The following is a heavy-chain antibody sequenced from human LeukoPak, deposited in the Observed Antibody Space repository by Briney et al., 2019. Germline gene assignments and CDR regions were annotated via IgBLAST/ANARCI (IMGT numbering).Heavy chain of an antibody. CDR3: VRGTLNWGYYYFDY. Sequence: SQTLSLTCAISGDSVSSNSAAWNWIRQSPSRGLEWLGRTYYRSKWYNDYAVSVKSRITVNPDTSKNQVSLQLNPVTPEDTAVYYCVRGTLNWGYYYFDYWGQGTLVTVSS. V-gene: IGHV6-1*01. J-gene: IGHJ4*02. D-gene: IGHD7-27*01. CDR1: GDSVSSNSAA. CDR2: TYYRSKWYN.